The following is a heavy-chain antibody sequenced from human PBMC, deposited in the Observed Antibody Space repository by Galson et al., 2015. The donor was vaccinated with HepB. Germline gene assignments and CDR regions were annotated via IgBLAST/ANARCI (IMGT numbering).Heavy chain of an antibody. CDR1: GFTFSSYS. V-gene: IGHV3-48*04. Sequence: SLRLSCAASGFTFSSYSMNWVRQAPGKGLEWVSYISSSSSTIYYADSVKGRFTISRDNAKNSLYLQMNSLRAEDTAVYYCVYSRWGTSFDYWGQGTLVTVSS. D-gene: IGHD3-16*01. CDR3: VYSRWGTSFDY. CDR2: ISSSSSTI. J-gene: IGHJ4*02.